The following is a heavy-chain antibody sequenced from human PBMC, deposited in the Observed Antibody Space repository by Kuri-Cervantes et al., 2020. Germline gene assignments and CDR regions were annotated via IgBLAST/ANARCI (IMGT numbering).Heavy chain of an antibody. CDR2: IYYSGGT. CDR3: ARLGTAPSFWSGYYTDYGMDV. Sequence: GSLRLSCVVDAGSFSAYYWGWIRQPPGKGLEWIGSIYYSGGTYYNPSLKSRVTISVDTSKTQFSLKLSSVTAADTAVYYCARLGTAPSFWSGYYTDYGMDVWGQGTTVTVSS. D-gene: IGHD3-3*01. CDR1: AGSFSAYY. V-gene: IGHV4-39*01. J-gene: IGHJ6*02.